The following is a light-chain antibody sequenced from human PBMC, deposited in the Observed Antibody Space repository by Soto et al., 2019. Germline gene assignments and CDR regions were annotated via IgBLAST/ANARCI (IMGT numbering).Light chain of an antibody. CDR2: GVS. V-gene: IGLV2-14*03. CDR1: STDVGHPYNY. J-gene: IGLJ2*01. CDR3: MSYIASTTTHWI. Sequence: QSALTQPASVSGSPGQSITISCSGTSTDVGHPYNYVSWYQQYPGKAPKLLIFGVSNRPSGISGRFSGSKSGNTASLTISGLQPEDEADYYCMSYIASTTTHWILGGGNKVTVL.